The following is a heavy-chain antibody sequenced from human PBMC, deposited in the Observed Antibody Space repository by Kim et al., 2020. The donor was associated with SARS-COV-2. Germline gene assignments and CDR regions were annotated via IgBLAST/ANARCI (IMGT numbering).Heavy chain of an antibody. CDR2: ISYDGSNK. CDR1: GFTFSSYG. J-gene: IGHJ6*01. Sequence: GGSLRLSCAASGFTFSSYGILWVRQAPGKGLEWVAVISYDGSNKYYADSVKGRFTISRDNSKNTLYLQMNSLRTEDTAVYYCAKSHAPYYYDYGMDVWGEGTTVAVSS. V-gene: IGHV3-30*18. CDR3: AKSHAPYYYDYGMDV. D-gene: IGHD2-2*01.